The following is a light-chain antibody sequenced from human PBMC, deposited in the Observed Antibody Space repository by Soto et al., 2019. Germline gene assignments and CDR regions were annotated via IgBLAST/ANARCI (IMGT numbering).Light chain of an antibody. CDR1: QGISSF. CDR2: EAS. CDR3: QQLNSYPLT. J-gene: IGKJ4*01. Sequence: DIQLTQSPSFLSASVGDRVTITCRASQGISSFLAWYQQKPGKAPKLLIYEASTLQSVVPSRFSGSGSGTEFTLTISSLQPEDFATSYCQQLNSYPLTFGGGTKVEIK. V-gene: IGKV1-9*01.